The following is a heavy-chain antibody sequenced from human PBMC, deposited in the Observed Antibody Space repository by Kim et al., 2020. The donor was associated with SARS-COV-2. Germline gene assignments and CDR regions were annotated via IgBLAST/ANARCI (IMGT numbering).Heavy chain of an antibody. CDR3: AREAPLLLWFGEWGY. CDR2: ISSSSSTI. V-gene: IGHV3-48*02. Sequence: GGSLRLSCAASGFTFSSYSMNWVRQAPGKGLEWVSYISSSSSTIYYADSVKGRFTISRDNAKNSLYLQMNSLRDEDTAVYYCAREAPLLLWFGEWGYWGQGTLVTVSS. D-gene: IGHD3-10*01. CDR1: GFTFSSYS. J-gene: IGHJ4*02.